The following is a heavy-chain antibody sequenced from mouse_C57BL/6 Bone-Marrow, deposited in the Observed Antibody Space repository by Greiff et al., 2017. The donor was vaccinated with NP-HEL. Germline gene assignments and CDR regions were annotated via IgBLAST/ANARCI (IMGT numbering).Heavy chain of an antibody. D-gene: IGHD2-1*01. J-gene: IGHJ3*01. Sequence: QVQLQQSGAELAKPGASVKLSCKASGYTFTSYWMHWVKQRPGQGLEWIGYINPSSGYTKYNQKFKDKATLTADKSSSTAYMQLSSLTYEDSAVYYCVYGNRGDWFAYWGQGTLVTVSA. V-gene: IGHV1-7*01. CDR1: GYTFTSYW. CDR3: VYGNRGDWFAY. CDR2: INPSSGYT.